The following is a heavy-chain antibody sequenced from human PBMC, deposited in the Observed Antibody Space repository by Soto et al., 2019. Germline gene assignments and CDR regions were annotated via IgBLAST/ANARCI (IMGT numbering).Heavy chain of an antibody. Sequence: GGSLRLSCAASGFTFSSYAMSWVRQAPGKGLKWVSAISGSGGSTYYADSVKGRFTISRDNSKNTLYLQMNSLRAEDTALYYCAKGRSYYYYYGVDVWGQGTTVTVSS. CDR1: GFTFSSYA. CDR3: AKGRSYYYYYGVDV. J-gene: IGHJ6*02. CDR2: ISGSGGST. V-gene: IGHV3-23*01.